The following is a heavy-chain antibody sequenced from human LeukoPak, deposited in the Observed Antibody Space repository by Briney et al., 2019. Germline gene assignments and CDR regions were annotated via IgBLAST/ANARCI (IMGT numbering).Heavy chain of an antibody. Sequence: SQTLSLTCTVSGASISSHYWSWIRQPPGKGLEWIGYIYYSGSTNYNPSLKSRVTISVDTSKNQFSLKLGSVTAADTAVYYCARGGAIEMATRYYFDYWGQGTLVTVSS. D-gene: IGHD5-24*01. CDR3: ARGGAIEMATRYYFDY. CDR1: GASISSHY. V-gene: IGHV4-59*11. CDR2: IYYSGST. J-gene: IGHJ4*02.